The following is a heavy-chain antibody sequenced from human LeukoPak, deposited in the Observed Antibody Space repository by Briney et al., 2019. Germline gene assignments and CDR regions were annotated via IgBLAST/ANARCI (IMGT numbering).Heavy chain of an antibody. V-gene: IGHV4-39*07. CDR2: IYHVGGT. Sequence: SETLSLTCTVSGVSIKTNSDYWGWLRQPPGKGLEWIGSIYHVGGTYYNPSLKSRVTISIDTSKNQFSLKLASVTAADTAIYYCARDGRSGYEDLWGPGTLVTVSS. J-gene: IGHJ5*02. CDR3: ARDGRSGYEDL. D-gene: IGHD5-12*01. CDR1: GVSIKTNSDY.